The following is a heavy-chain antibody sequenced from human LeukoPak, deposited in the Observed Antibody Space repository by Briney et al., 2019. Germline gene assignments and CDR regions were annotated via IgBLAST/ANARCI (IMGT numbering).Heavy chain of an antibody. V-gene: IGHV1-18*01. CDR1: GYTFTSYG. J-gene: IGHJ4*02. Sequence: ASVKVSCKASGYTFTSYGISWVRQAPGQGLEWMGWISAYNGNTNYAQELQGRVTMTTDTSTSTAYMELRSLRSDDTAVYYCARSRPRIQLWLLDYWGQGTLVTVSS. D-gene: IGHD5-18*01. CDR3: ARSRPRIQLWLLDY. CDR2: ISAYNGNT.